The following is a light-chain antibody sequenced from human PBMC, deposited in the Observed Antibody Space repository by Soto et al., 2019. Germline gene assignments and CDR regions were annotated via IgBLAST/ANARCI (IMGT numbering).Light chain of an antibody. Sequence: EIVLTQSPATLSLSPGERATLSCRASQSVSSYLAWYQQKPGQAPRLLIYDASNRATGIPARFSGSGSGTDFTLTSSSLEPEDFAVYYCQQRSSWPITFGQGTRLEIK. J-gene: IGKJ5*01. V-gene: IGKV3-11*01. CDR2: DAS. CDR1: QSVSSY. CDR3: QQRSSWPIT.